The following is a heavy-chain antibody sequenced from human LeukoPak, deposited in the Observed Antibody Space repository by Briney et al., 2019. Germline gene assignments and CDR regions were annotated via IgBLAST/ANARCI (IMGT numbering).Heavy chain of an antibody. CDR3: AKDGNSGYDSEYFDY. D-gene: IGHD5-12*01. V-gene: IGHV3-23*01. J-gene: IGHJ4*02. CDR1: GFTFSSYA. Sequence: GGSLRLSCAASGFTFSSYAMSWVRQAPGKGLEWVSAISGSGGSTYYADSVKGRFTISRDNSKNTLYLQMNSLRAEDTAVYYCAKDGNSGYDSEYFDYWGQGTLVTVSS. CDR2: ISGSGGST.